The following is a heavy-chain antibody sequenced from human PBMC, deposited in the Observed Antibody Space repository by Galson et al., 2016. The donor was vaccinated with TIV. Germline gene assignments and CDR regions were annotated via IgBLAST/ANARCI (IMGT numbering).Heavy chain of an antibody. D-gene: IGHD1-26*01. CDR2: ISGRGGTT. V-gene: IGHV3-23*01. CDR3: ARGPTTRRGYYGLDI. CDR1: GFSHSDYA. J-gene: IGHJ6*02. Sequence: SLRLSCAASGFSHSDYAMTWVRQAPGKGLEWVSDISGRGGTTHYADSVKGRFTISRDNSKNTLYLHMSSLRAEDTALYYCARGPTTRRGYYGLDIWGQGTTVTVSS.